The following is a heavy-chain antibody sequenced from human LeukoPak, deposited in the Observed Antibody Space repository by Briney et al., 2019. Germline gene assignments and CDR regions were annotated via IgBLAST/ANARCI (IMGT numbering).Heavy chain of an antibody. CDR2: TSSGSSYI. CDR1: GFTFSSYS. CDR3: ARHYDSRFGMGV. Sequence: GGSLRLSCAASGFTFSSYSMNWVRQAPGKGLEWVSSTSSGSSYIYYADSVKGRFTISRDNAKNSLYLQMNSLRAEDTAVYYCARHYDSRFGMGVWGQGTTVTVSS. D-gene: IGHD3-22*01. J-gene: IGHJ6*02. V-gene: IGHV3-21*01.